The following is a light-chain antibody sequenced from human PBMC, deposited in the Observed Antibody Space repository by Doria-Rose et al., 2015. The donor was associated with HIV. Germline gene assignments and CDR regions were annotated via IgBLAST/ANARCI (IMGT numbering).Light chain of an antibody. V-gene: IGKV1-39*01. J-gene: IGKJ4*01. CDR1: QSTGSF. CDR3: QQSYSTPLT. Sequence: TQSPSSLSASVGDRVTITCRASQSTGSFLNWYQQKPGKAPKLLIYAASSLQNGVPPRFSGSGSGTDFTLTISSLQPEDFATYFCQQSYSTPLTFGGGTKVEIK. CDR2: AAS.